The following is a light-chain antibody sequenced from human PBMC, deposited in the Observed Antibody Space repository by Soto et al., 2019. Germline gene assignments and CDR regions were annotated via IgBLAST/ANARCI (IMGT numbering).Light chain of an antibody. CDR2: DAS. CDR3: QQRSNWPPLT. Sequence: EVVLTQSPTTFSLSPGERATLSCRASQSVNSYLAWYQQKPGQAPRLLIYDASNRATGIPARFSGSGSGTDFNVTISSLEPEDFAVYYCQQRSNWPPLTFGQGTRLEIK. V-gene: IGKV3-11*01. CDR1: QSVNSY. J-gene: IGKJ5*01.